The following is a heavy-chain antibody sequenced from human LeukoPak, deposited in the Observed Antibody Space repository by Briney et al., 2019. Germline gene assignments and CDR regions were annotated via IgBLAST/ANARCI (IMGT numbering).Heavy chain of an antibody. CDR3: ARDFIAVAANYFDY. Sequence: ASVKVSCKASGYTFTSYGISWVRQAPGQGLEWMGWISAYNGNTNYAQKLQGRVTMTTDTSTSTAYMELRSLRSDDTAVYYCARDFIAVAANYFDYWGQGTLVTVSS. CDR2: ISAYNGNT. CDR1: GYTFTSYG. D-gene: IGHD6-19*01. J-gene: IGHJ4*02. V-gene: IGHV1-18*01.